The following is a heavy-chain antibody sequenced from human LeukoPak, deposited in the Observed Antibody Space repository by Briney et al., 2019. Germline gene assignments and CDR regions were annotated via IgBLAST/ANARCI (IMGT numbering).Heavy chain of an antibody. CDR1: GFTFRTSW. CDR3: LRGLRLGL. J-gene: IGHJ4*02. CDR2: INEDGRIV. V-gene: IGHV3-74*01. Sequence: GGSLSLSCAASGFTFRTSWMHWVLPTPGKGLEWVSRINEDGRIVTSADSVKGRFTISRDNAKNTLSLQMNRLRAEDSAVYYCLRGLRLGLWGRGTLVAVYS.